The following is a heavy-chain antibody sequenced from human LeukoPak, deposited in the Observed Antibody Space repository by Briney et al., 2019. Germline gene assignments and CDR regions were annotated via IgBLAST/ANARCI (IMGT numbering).Heavy chain of an antibody. Sequence: SETLSLTCTVSGGPISSYYWGWIRQPPGKGLEWLGYFYYSGSTNYNPSLKSRVTISVDTSKNQFSLKLSSVTAADTAVYYCARRYYDFWSGAHGAFDIWGQGTMVTVSS. J-gene: IGHJ3*02. D-gene: IGHD3-3*01. CDR1: GGPISSYY. CDR3: ARRYYDFWSGAHGAFDI. V-gene: IGHV4-59*01. CDR2: FYYSGST.